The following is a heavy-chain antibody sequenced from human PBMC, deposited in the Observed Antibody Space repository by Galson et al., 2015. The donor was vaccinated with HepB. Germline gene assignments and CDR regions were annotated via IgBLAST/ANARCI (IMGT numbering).Heavy chain of an antibody. CDR2: INIGNGDT. D-gene: IGHD2-8*01. CDR1: GYTFTNYL. CDR3: ARDNGYFDY. Sequence: SVKVSCKASGYTFTNYLIHWVRQAPRQGLEWMGWINIGNGDTKYSQKFQGRVTITRDTSANTAYMELSSLTSEDTAVYYCARDNGYFDYWGQGTVVTVS. V-gene: IGHV1-3*04. J-gene: IGHJ4*02.